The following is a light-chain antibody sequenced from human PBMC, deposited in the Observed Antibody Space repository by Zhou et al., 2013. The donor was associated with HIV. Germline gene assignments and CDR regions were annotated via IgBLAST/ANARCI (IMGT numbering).Light chain of an antibody. Sequence: AIRVTQSPSSLSASTGDRINITCRAGQSISSQLAWYQQKPGKAPNLLIYGASTLRSGVPSRFSGSGSGTEFTLTITSLQPDDFATYYCQQYDSDSYTFGQGTKLEIK. V-gene: IGKV1-8*01. J-gene: IGKJ2*01. CDR2: GAS. CDR1: QSISSQ. CDR3: QQYDSDSYT.